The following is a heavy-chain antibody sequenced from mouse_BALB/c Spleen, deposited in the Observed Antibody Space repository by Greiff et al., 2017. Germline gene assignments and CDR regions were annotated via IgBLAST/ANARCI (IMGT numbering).Heavy chain of an antibody. CDR2: IRLKSNNYAT. CDR3: TRGTARATWAMDY. J-gene: IGHJ4*01. V-gene: IGHV6-6*02. CDR1: GFTFSNYW. D-gene: IGHD3-1*01. Sequence: EVKLVESGGGLVQPGGSMKLSCVASGFTFSNYWMNWVRQSPEKGLEWVAEIRLKSNNYATHYAESVKGRFTISRDDSKSSVYLQMNNLRAEDTGIYYCTRGTARATWAMDYWGQGTSVTVSS.